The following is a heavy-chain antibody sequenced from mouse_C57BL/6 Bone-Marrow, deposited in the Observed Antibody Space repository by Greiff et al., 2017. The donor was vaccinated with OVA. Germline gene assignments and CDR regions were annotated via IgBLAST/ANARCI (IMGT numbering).Heavy chain of an antibody. J-gene: IGHJ4*01. D-gene: IGHD1-1*01. V-gene: IGHV3-6*01. Sequence: ESGPGLVKPSQSLSLTCSVTGYSITSGYYWNWIRQFPGNKLEWMGYISYDGSNNYNPSLKNRISITRDTSKNQFFLKLNSVTTEDTATYYCARVYYGRGDYWGQGTSVTVSS. CDR3: ARVYYGRGDY. CDR1: GYSITSGYY. CDR2: ISYDGSN.